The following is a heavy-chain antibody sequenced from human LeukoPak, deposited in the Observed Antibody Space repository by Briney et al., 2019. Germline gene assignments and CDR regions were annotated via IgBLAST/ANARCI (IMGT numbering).Heavy chain of an antibody. D-gene: IGHD6-6*01. Sequence: KVYRQPTRYDLLNYGLSWVRQAPGQGLAWMGCRSIYNGNTDYKLQGRVTMTTDTSTSTAYMELRSLRSDDTAVYYCARGGPFPSSSSSREYYLDYWGQGTLVTVSS. CDR2: RSIYNGNT. CDR3: ARGGPFPSSSSSREYYLDY. CDR1: RYDLLNYG. J-gene: IGHJ4*02. V-gene: IGHV1-18*01.